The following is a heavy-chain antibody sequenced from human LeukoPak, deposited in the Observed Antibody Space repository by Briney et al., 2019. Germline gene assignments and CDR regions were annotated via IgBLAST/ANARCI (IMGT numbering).Heavy chain of an antibody. CDR3: AKDPGTRPSGSYYRY. CDR2: INQGGSEK. D-gene: IGHD1-26*01. Sequence: GGSLRLSCAASGFTFSNYWMNWVRQAPGKGLEWVANINQGGSEKYYVDSVKGRFTISRDNAKNSLYLQMNSLRAEDTAVYYCAKDPGTRPSGSYYRYWGQGTLVTVSS. CDR1: GFTFSNYW. J-gene: IGHJ4*02. V-gene: IGHV3-7*03.